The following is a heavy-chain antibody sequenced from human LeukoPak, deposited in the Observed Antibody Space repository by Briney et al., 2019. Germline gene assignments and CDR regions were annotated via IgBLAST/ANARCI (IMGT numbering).Heavy chain of an antibody. CDR1: GFTFSSYS. D-gene: IGHD6-13*01. V-gene: IGHV3-21*01. Sequence: GGSLRLSCAASGFTFSSYSMNWVRQAPGKGLEWVSSISSSSSYIYYADSVKGRFTISRDNAKNSLYLQMNSLRAEDTAVYYCASIAAAGRAHDYWGQGTLVTVSS. CDR3: ASIAAAGRAHDY. J-gene: IGHJ4*02. CDR2: ISSSSSYI.